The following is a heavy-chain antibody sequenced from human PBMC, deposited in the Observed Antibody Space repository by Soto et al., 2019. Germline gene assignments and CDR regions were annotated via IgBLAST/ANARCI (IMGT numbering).Heavy chain of an antibody. D-gene: IGHD6-25*01. CDR1: GYTFTSYG. Sequence: QVQLVQSEGEVRQPGASVKVSCRASGYTFTSYGIIWVRQAPGQGLEWMGYISPNSGVTTYAQNLQGRLTMTTDTSTSTAYMELRSLSSDDTAVYYCAREMWTRSGPQNCFDYWGLGALVTVSS. CDR2: ISPNSGVT. J-gene: IGHJ4*02. V-gene: IGHV1-18*01. CDR3: AREMWTRSGPQNCFDY.